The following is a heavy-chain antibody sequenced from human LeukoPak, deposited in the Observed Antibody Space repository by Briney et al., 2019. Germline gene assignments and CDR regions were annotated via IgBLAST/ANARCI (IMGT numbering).Heavy chain of an antibody. CDR2: ISYDGSNK. V-gene: IGHV3-30*18. J-gene: IGHJ4*02. CDR3: AKLTHSDPVLPGPH. D-gene: IGHD1-14*01. CDR1: GFTFSSYG. Sequence: PGRSLRLSCAASGFTFSSYGMHWVRQAPGKGLEWVAVISYDGSNKYYTDSVKGRFTISRDNSKNTLFLQMNSLRAEDTAVYYCAKLTHSDPVLPGPHWGQGTLVTVPS.